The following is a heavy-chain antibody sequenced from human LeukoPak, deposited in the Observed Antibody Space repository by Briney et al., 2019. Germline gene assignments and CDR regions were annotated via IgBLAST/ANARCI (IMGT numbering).Heavy chain of an antibody. J-gene: IGHJ4*02. V-gene: IGHV4-59*11. CDR1: GGSMTTHH. CDR2: VFGSGRT. Sequence: SETLSLTCTVSGGSMTTHHWNWIRQTPGKGLEWIGYVFGSGRTKVNPSLKSRVTLSADTSKNQLSLRLSSVTAADTAMYYCTTIKRGDIFGYFDFWGQGILVTVSS. D-gene: IGHD5-18*01. CDR3: TTIKRGDIFGYFDF.